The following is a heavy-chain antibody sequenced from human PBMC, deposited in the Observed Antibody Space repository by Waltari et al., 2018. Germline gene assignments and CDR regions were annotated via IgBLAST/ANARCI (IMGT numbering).Heavy chain of an antibody. CDR1: GFSLSTSGVG. V-gene: IGHV2-5*01. Sequence: QITLKESGPTLVKPTQTLTLTCTFSGFSLSTSGVGVGWIRQPPGKALEWLALIYWNDDKRYSPPLKSRLTIPKDTSKDQVVLTMTNMDPVDTATYYCAHKRGWFDPWGQGTLVTVSS. J-gene: IGHJ5*02. CDR3: AHKRGWFDP. CDR2: IYWNDDK.